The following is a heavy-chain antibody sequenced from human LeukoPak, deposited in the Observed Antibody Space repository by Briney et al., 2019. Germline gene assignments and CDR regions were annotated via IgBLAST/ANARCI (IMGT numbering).Heavy chain of an antibody. J-gene: IGHJ4*02. CDR2: IYYSGST. V-gene: IGHV4-31*01. D-gene: IGHD1-1*01. Sequence: SETPSLTSNLSGGSISGGNCYWWSIRQHPRRCLEWFGYIYYSGSTYYNPSLKSQFTISVDTSKNQFSLKLSSVTAANTAVYYFAREAPTYIDYWGQGTLFTVSS. CDR1: GGSISGGNCY. CDR3: AREAPTYIDY.